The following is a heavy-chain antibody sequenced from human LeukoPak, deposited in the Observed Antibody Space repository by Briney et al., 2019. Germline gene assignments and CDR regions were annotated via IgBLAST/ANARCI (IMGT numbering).Heavy chain of an antibody. CDR2: INPNSGAT. Sequence: ASVKVSCKASGYTFTDYYIHWVRQAPGLGLEWMGWINPNSGATNYEEGFQGRVTMTRDTSITTVYMELRRLTSDDTAVYYCARGGSSSWADALNFWGQGTLVTVSS. V-gene: IGHV1-2*02. J-gene: IGHJ4*02. D-gene: IGHD6-13*01. CDR1: GYTFTDYY. CDR3: ARGGSSSWADALNF.